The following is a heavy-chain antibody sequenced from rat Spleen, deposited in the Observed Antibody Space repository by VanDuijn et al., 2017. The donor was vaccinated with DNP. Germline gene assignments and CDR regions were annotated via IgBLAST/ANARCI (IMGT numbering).Heavy chain of an antibody. CDR1: GFSLSSYH. D-gene: IGHD1-5*01. Sequence: QVQLKESGPGLVQPSQTLSLTCTVSGFSLSSYHVSWVRQPPGLGLEWMGVMWSGGSTAYNSALKSRRSISRDTSKSQVFLKMDNLQTEDTAIYYCTRSNNIGTTRFAYWGQGTLVTVSS. V-gene: IGHV2-43*01. CDR2: MWSGGST. J-gene: IGHJ3*01. CDR3: TRSNNIGTTRFAY.